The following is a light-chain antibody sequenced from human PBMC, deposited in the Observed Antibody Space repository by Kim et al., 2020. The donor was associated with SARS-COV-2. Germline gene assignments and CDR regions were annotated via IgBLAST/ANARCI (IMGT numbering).Light chain of an antibody. CDR3: QQYNNWPGT. Sequence: VSPGEGATLSCRASQSVSSKLAWYQQKPGQAPRLLIYGASTRATGIPARFSGSGSGTEFTLTISSLQSEDFAVYYCQQYNNWPGTFGQGTKVDIK. CDR1: QSVSSK. J-gene: IGKJ1*01. CDR2: GAS. V-gene: IGKV3-15*01.